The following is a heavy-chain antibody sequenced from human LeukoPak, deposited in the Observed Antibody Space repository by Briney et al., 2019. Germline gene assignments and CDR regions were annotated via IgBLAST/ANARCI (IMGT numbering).Heavy chain of an antibody. CDR3: AKSPFSTRPHYYFDY. CDR2: ISWNGGVI. CDR1: GFTFDDYA. Sequence: GGSLRLSCTASGFTFDDYAMHWVRQAPGKGLEWVSGISWNGGVITYADSVKGRFTISRDNAKHSLYLQMNSLGLEDTALYFCAKSPFSTRPHYYFDYWGQGTLVTVSS. V-gene: IGHV3-9*01. D-gene: IGHD2-2*01. J-gene: IGHJ4*02.